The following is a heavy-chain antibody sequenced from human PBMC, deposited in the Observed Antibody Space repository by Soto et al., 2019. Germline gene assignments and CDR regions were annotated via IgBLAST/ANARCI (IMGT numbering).Heavy chain of an antibody. V-gene: IGHV1-24*01. J-gene: IGHJ4*02. CDR2: FHPEDGET. D-gene: IGHD3-10*01. CDR1: GYTLTELS. Sequence: SVEVSFRVSGYTLTELSMHWVRQTPGKGLEWMGGFHPEDGETIYAQNFQGRVTMTEDTSTDTAYMELSSLRSEDTAVYYCATRPNYYGSGIYYFDYWGQGTLVTVSS. CDR3: ATRPNYYGSGIYYFDY.